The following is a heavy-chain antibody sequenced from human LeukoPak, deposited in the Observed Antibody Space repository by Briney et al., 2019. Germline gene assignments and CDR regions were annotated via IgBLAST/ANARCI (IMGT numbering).Heavy chain of an antibody. CDR2: IKQDGSEK. Sequence: GGSLRLSCAASGFTFSSYWMSWVRQAPGKGLEWVANIKQDGSEKYYVDSVKGRFTISRDNAKNSLYLQMNSLRAEDTAVYYCANGYCSSTSCYSFDYWGQGTLVTVSS. V-gene: IGHV3-7*01. D-gene: IGHD2-2*01. J-gene: IGHJ4*02. CDR3: ANGYCSSTSCYSFDY. CDR1: GFTFSSYW.